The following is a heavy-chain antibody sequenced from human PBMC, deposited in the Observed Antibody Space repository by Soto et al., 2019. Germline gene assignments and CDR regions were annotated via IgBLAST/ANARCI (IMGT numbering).Heavy chain of an antibody. CDR2: TYYRSRWYN. Sequence: SQTLSLTCAISGDSVSSNSAAWNWIRQSPSRGLEWLGRTYYRSRWYNDYAVSVKSRITVNADTSKNQFSLQLKSVNPEDTASYYCASTEGCFGNWGQGTLVTVSS. J-gene: IGHJ4*02. CDR3: ASTEGCFGN. D-gene: IGHD2-15*01. CDR1: GDSVSSNSAA. V-gene: IGHV6-1*01.